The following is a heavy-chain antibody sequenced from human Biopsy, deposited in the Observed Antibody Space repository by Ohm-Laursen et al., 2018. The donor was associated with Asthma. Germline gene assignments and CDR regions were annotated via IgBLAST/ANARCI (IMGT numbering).Heavy chain of an antibody. CDR2: ISPVLGTP. CDR1: GDSFSNYA. V-gene: IGHV1-69*01. Sequence: SSVYVSCTDSGDSFSNYAISSVRHAPGQGLGCMGGISPVLGTPDHAQMFEGRVTITADESTGTAYMELSSLSSEETAVYYCAGGYSSSDRIVYYYSGLEVWGQGTTVTVSS. J-gene: IGHJ6*02. CDR3: AGGYSSSDRIVYYYSGLEV. D-gene: IGHD5-12*01.